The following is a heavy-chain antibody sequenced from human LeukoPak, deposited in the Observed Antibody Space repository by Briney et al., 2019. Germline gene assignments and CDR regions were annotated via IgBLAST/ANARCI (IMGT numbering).Heavy chain of an antibody. CDR2: ISWNSGRI. CDR1: GFTFDDYA. J-gene: IGHJ6*03. CDR3: ARELKYYYYMDV. Sequence: SLRLSCAASGFTFDDYAKHWVRQTPGRGLEWGSGISWNSGRIGYADAVKGRFTISRDNAKNSLYLQMNSLRAEDTALYYCARELKYYYYMDVWGKGTTVTVSS. V-gene: IGHV3-9*01.